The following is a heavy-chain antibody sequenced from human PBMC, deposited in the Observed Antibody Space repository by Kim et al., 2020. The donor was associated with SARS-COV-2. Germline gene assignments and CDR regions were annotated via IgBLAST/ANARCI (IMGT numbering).Heavy chain of an antibody. V-gene: IGHV3-11*06. CDR2: ISSSSSYT. CDR1: GFTFSDYY. CDR3: ASIRGVVAATVA. J-gene: IGHJ5*02. D-gene: IGHD2-15*01. Sequence: GGSLRLSCAASGFTFSDYYMSWIRQAPGKGLEWVSYISSSSSYTNYADSVKGRFTISRDNAKNSLYLQMNSLRAEDTAVYYCASIRGVVAATVAWGQGTLVTVSS.